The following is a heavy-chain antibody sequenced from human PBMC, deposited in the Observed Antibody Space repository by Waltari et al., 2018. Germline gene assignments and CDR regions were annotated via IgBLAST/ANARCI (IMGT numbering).Heavy chain of an antibody. J-gene: IGHJ4*02. Sequence: QVQLQESGPGLVKPSETLSLTCAVSGYSISSGYYWGWIRQPPGKGLEWIGSINHSGSTYYNPSPKSRVTISVATSKNQFCLKLSSVNAAYTAVYYGARVVATISSGGYLDYWGQGTLVTVSS. V-gene: IGHV4-38-2*01. CDR3: ARVVATISSGGYLDY. D-gene: IGHD5-12*01. CDR2: INHSGST. CDR1: GYSISSGYY.